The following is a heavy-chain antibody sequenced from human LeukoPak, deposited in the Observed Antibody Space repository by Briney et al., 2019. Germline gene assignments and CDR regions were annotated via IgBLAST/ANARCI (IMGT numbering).Heavy chain of an antibody. CDR3: ARGEGQMVRGVRPDY. V-gene: IGHV1-8*01. J-gene: IGHJ4*02. D-gene: IGHD3-10*01. CDR2: MNPKSGKS. CDR1: GYTFTSYD. Sequence: ASVKVSCKASGYTFTSYDINWVRQATGQGLEWMGWMNPKSGKSGYAQKFQGRVTITRNTYISTANMKLSSLRSEDTAVYYCARGEGQMVRGVRPDYWGQGTLVTVSS.